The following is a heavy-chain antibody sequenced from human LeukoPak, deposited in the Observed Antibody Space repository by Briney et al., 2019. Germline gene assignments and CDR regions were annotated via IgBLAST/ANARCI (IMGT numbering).Heavy chain of an antibody. CDR1: GFTFSIYA. CDR3: AKDNYDILTGSGVFDY. D-gene: IGHD3-9*01. V-gene: IGHV3-23*01. Sequence: GGSLRLSCAASGFTFSIYAMSWVRQAPGKGLEWVSGITGGRSTYYADSVKGRFTISRDNSKNTLYLQMNSLRAEDTAVYYCAKDNYDILTGSGVFDYWGQGTLVTVSS. CDR2: ITGGRST. J-gene: IGHJ4*02.